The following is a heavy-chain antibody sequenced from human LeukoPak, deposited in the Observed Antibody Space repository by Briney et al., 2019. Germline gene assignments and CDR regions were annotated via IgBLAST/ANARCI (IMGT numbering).Heavy chain of an antibody. V-gene: IGHV3-53*01. J-gene: IGHJ4*02. CDR2: FYRGDNT. CDR3: AGGYYFDY. CDR1: GFTVSGNY. Sequence: PGGSLRLSCAASGFTVSGNYMNWVRQAPGKGLEWVSLFYRGDNTYYADSVKGRFTISRDNSKGTLYLQMNSLRAEDTAVYYCAGGYYFDYWGQGTLVTVSS. D-gene: IGHD3-22*01.